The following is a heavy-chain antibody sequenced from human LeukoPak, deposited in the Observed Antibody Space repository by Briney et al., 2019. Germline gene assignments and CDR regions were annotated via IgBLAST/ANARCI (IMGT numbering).Heavy chain of an antibody. CDR1: GGSFSGYY. CDR2: INHSGST. D-gene: IGHD2-15*01. V-gene: IGHV4-34*01. Sequence: SETLSLTCAVYGGSFSGYYWSWIRQPPGKGLEWIGEINHSGSTNYNPSLKSRVTISVDTSKNQFSLKLSSVTAADTAVYYCAREVPYCSGGSCYSGGFDYWGQGTLVTVSS. CDR3: AREVPYCSGGSCYSGGFDY. J-gene: IGHJ4*02.